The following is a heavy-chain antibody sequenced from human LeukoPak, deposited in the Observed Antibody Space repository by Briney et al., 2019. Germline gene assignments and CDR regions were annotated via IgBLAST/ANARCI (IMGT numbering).Heavy chain of an antibody. V-gene: IGHV4-4*07. CDR2: IHTSGSA. CDR1: GSSFNRYH. J-gene: IGHJ4*02. D-gene: IGHD4-17*01. Sequence: SETLSLTCSVSGSSFNRYHWSWIRQPAGKGLEWIGRIHTSGSAEYSPSLQSRVTISVDMSKKEFSLKLTSVTAADTAVYYCASDIIYLIDEDYGWGQGTLVTVSS. CDR3: ASDIIYLIDEDYG.